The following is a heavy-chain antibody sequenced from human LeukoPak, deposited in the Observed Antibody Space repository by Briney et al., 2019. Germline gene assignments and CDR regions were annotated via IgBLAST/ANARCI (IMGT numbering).Heavy chain of an antibody. CDR1: GFTFSSYA. CDR3: ARGGRYSRAFDI. J-gene: IGHJ3*02. Sequence: PGRSLRLSCAASGFTFSSYAMHWVRQAPGKGLEWVAVISYDGSNKYYADSVKGRFTISRDNSKNTLYLQMNSLRAEDTAVYYCARGGRYSRAFDIWGQGTMVTVSS. V-gene: IGHV3-30-3*01. D-gene: IGHD3-9*01. CDR2: ISYDGSNK.